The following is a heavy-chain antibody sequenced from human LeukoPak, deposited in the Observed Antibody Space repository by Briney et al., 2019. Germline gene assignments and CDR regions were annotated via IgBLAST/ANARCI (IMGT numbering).Heavy chain of an antibody. J-gene: IGHJ4*02. CDR1: GFTFSSYE. Sequence: PGGSLRLSCVASGFTFSSYEMNWVRQAPGKGLEWVSYISSSGSTRYYADSVKGRFTIFRDNAKNSLYLEMNSLRAEDTAVYYCARGNGGPLDYWGQETLVTVSS. CDR2: ISSSGSTR. V-gene: IGHV3-48*03. CDR3: ARGNGGPLDY. D-gene: IGHD2-8*01.